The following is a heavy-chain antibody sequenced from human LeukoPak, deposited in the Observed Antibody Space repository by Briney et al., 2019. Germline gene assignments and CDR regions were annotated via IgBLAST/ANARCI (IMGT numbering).Heavy chain of an antibody. V-gene: IGHV4-59*12. CDR2: IYYSGST. CDR3: ARDRYGDYVLDAFDI. J-gene: IGHJ3*02. D-gene: IGHD4-17*01. Sequence: SETLSLTCTVSGGSISGYYWSWIRQPPGKGLEWIGYIYYSGSTNYNPSLKSRVTISVDTSKNQFSLKLSSVTAADTAVYYCARDRYGDYVLDAFDIWGQGTMVTVSS. CDR1: GGSISGYY.